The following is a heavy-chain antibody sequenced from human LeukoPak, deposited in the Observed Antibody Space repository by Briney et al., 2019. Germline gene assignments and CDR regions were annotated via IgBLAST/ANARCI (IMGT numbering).Heavy chain of an antibody. D-gene: IGHD6-6*01. CDR2: ISSSGSTI. V-gene: IGHV3-48*03. Sequence: GGSLRLSCAASGFTFSSYEMNWVRQAPGKGLEWVSYISSSGSTIYYADSVKGRFTFSRDNAKNSLYLQMNSLRAEDTAIYYCARDFSSSSTVYYYYYMDVWGKGTTVTVSS. CDR1: GFTFSSYE. J-gene: IGHJ6*03. CDR3: ARDFSSSSTVYYYYYMDV.